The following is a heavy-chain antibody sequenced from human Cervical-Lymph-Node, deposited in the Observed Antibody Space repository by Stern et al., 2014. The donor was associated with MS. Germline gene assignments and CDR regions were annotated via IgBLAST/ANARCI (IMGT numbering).Heavy chain of an antibody. V-gene: IGHV3-30*04. D-gene: IGHD1-26*01. CDR3: AKGGSGSYLD. J-gene: IGHJ4*02. CDR2: ISYDGRDK. Sequence: VQLLASGGGVVQPGRSLRLSCAASGFVFRRYALHWVRQAPGKGLEWVALISYDGRDKYYTDSVKGRFTVSRDNSNNTVDLEMNSLRLEDTAVYYCAKGGSGSYLDWGQGSLVTVSS. CDR1: GFVFRRYA.